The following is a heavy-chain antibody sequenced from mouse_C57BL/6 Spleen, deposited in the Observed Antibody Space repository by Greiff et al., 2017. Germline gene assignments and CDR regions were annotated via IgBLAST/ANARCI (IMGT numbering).Heavy chain of an antibody. D-gene: IGHD2-4*01. CDR1: GYTFTSYW. V-gene: IGHV1-69*01. CDR3: ARYYDYDGGYFDV. J-gene: IGHJ1*03. Sequence: VQLQEPGAELVKPGASVKLSCKASGYTFTSYWMHWVKQRPGQGLEWIGEIDPSDSYTNYNQKFKGKSPLTVDKSSSTAYMQLSSLTSEDSAVYYCARYYDYDGGYFDVWGTGTTVTVSS. CDR2: IDPSDSYT.